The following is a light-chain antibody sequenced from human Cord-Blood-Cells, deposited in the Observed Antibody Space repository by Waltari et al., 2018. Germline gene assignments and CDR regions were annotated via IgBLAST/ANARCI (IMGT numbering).Light chain of an antibody. CDR1: KLGDKY. CDR3: CSYAGSSTFYV. CDR2: QDS. J-gene: IGLJ1*01. Sequence: SYELTQPPSVSVSPGQTASITCSGDKLGDKYACWYQQKPGQSPVLVIYQDSKRPSGIPERFSGSNSGNTATLTISGTQAMDEADYYCCSYAGSSTFYVFGTGTKVTVL. V-gene: IGLV3-1*01.